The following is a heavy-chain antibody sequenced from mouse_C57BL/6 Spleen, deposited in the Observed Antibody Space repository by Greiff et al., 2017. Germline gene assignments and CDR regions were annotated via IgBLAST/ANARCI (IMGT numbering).Heavy chain of an antibody. CDR2: IDPSDSYT. CDR1: GYTFTSYW. CDR3: ARGQTAHAPAWFAY. D-gene: IGHD3-2*02. Sequence: QVQLQQPGAELVMPGASVKLSCKASGYTFTSYWMHWVKQRPGQGLEWIGEIDPSDSYTNYNQTFKGKSTLTVYKSSSTAYMQLSSLTSEDSAVYYCARGQTAHAPAWFAYWGQGTLVTVSA. J-gene: IGHJ3*01. V-gene: IGHV1-69*01.